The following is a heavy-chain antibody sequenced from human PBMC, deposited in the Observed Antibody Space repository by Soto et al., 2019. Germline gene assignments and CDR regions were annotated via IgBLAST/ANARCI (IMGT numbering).Heavy chain of an antibody. D-gene: IGHD6-6*01. CDR3: ARVGSSLTKGNWFDP. V-gene: IGHV4-59*01. CDR1: GGSISSYY. J-gene: IGHJ5*02. Sequence: SETLSLTCTVSGGSISSYYWSWIRQPPGKGLEWIGYIYYSGSTNYNPSLKSRVTISVDASKNQFSLKLSSVTAADTAVYYCARVGSSLTKGNWFDPWGQGTVVTVSS. CDR2: IYYSGST.